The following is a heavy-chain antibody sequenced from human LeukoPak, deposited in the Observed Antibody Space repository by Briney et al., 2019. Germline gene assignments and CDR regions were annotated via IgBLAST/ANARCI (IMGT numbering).Heavy chain of an antibody. V-gene: IGHV1-69*13. CDR1: GGTFSSYA. CDR2: IIPIFGTA. J-gene: IGHJ4*02. CDR3: ALRATIFGVVYYFDD. D-gene: IGHD3-3*01. Sequence: ASVKVSCKASGGTFSSYAISWVRQAPGQGLEWMGGIIPIFGTANYAQKFQGRVTITADESTSTAYMELSSLRSEDTAVYYCALRATIFGVVYYFDDWGQGTLVTVSS.